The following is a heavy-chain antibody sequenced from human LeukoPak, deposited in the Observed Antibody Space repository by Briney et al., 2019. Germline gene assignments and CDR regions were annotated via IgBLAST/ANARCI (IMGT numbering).Heavy chain of an antibody. Sequence: SETLSLTCAVSGGSISSSNWWSWVRQPPGKGLEWIGEIYHSGSTNYNPSLKSRVTISVDTSKNQFSLKLSSVTAADTAVYYCARGSYYYGSGSYFMVWGQGTLVTVSS. J-gene: IGHJ4*02. D-gene: IGHD3-10*01. CDR3: ARGSYYYGSGSYFMV. V-gene: IGHV4-4*02. CDR2: IYHSGST. CDR1: GGSISSSNW.